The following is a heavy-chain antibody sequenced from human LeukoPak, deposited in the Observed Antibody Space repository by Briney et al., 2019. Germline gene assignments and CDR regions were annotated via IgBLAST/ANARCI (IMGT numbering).Heavy chain of an antibody. Sequence: ASVKVSCKVSGYTLTELSMHWVRQAPGKGLEWMGGFDPEDGETIYAQKFQGRVTMTEDTSTDTAYMELSSLRSVDTAVYYCATDTYYYDSSGNYYYGMDVWGQGTTVTVSS. D-gene: IGHD3-22*01. V-gene: IGHV1-24*01. CDR1: GYTLTELS. CDR3: ATDTYYYDSSGNYYYGMDV. J-gene: IGHJ6*02. CDR2: FDPEDGET.